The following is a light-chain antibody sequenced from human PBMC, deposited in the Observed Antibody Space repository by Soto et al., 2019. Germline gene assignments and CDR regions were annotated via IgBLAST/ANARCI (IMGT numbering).Light chain of an antibody. J-gene: IGKJ1*01. CDR2: AAS. CDR1: QGISSY. Sequence: AIRMTQSPSSLSASTGDRVPITCRASQGISSYLAWYQQKPGKAPKLLIYAASTLQSGVPSRFSGSGSGTDFTLTISCLQSEDFATYYCQQYYSYPRTFGQGTKVDI. V-gene: IGKV1-8*01. CDR3: QQYYSYPRT.